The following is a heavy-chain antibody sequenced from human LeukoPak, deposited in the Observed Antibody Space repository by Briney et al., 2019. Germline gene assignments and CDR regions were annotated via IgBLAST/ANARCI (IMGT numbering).Heavy chain of an antibody. J-gene: IGHJ4*02. CDR1: GGSFSGYY. D-gene: IGHD3-22*01. CDR3: AIPRGIGYYSRCYFDD. CDR2: INHSGST. Sequence: PSETLSLTCAVHGGSFSGYYWSWIRQPPGKGLEWIGEINHSGSTNYNPSLKSRVTISVDTSKNQFSLKLSSVTAADTAVYYCAIPRGIGYYSRCYFDDWGQGTLVTVSS. V-gene: IGHV4-34*01.